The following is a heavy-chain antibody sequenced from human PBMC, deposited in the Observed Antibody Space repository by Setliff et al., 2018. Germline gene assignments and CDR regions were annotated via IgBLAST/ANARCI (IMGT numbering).Heavy chain of an antibody. D-gene: IGHD6-6*01. V-gene: IGHV4-61*02. Sequence: PSETLSLTCTVSGGSISSGSYYWSWIRQPAGKGLEWIGRIYTSESTNYNPSLKSRVTISVDTSKNQFSLKLSSVTAADTAVYYCARKYSRWGSWYFDLWGRGTLVTVSS. CDR1: GGSISSGSYY. CDR2: IYTSEST. J-gene: IGHJ2*01. CDR3: ARKYSRWGSWYFDL.